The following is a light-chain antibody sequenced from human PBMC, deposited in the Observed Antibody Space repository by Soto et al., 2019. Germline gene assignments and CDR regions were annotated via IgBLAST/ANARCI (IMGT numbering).Light chain of an antibody. V-gene: IGLV2-8*01. Sequence: QSGLAPPDSASGSPGQSSAISCTGTSIDVGGYNSVSWDQQHPGKAPNCMIYVDNKRPPGVPDRFSGVRSGNTTSPTVSGLHPKFEADDYRSSYVGGPNVFGSETK. CDR3: SSYVGGPNV. CDR1: SIDVGGYNS. J-gene: IGLJ1*01. CDR2: VDN.